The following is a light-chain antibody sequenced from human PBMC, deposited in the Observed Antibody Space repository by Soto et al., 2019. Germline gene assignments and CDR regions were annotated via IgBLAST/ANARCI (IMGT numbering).Light chain of an antibody. V-gene: IGLV2-8*01. J-gene: IGLJ3*02. CDR2: EVT. Sequence: QSALTQPPSASGSPGQSVTISCTGTINDVGGYNYVSWYQQLPGKAPKLMIYEVTKRPSGVPDRFSGSKSGNTASRTVSGLQAEDEADYYCSSYAGRNSLGVFGGGTKLTVL. CDR3: SSYAGRNSLGV. CDR1: INDVGGYNY.